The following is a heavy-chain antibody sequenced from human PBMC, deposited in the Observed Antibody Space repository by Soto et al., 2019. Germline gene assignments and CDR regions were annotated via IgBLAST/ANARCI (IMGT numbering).Heavy chain of an antibody. Sequence: ASVKVSCKASGYTFTSYYMHWVRHAPGQGLEWMGIINPSGGSTSYAQKFQGRVTMTRDTSTSTVYMELSSLRSEDTAVYYCAREVGVLRFLEWLPNSYYMDVWGKGTTVTVSS. V-gene: IGHV1-46*03. CDR2: INPSGGST. CDR1: GYTFTSYY. J-gene: IGHJ6*03. CDR3: AREVGVLRFLEWLPNSYYMDV. D-gene: IGHD3-3*01.